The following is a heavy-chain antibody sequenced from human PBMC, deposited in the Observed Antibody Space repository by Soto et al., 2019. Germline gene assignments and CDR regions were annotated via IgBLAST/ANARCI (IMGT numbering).Heavy chain of an antibody. D-gene: IGHD2-21*02. CDR1: GGSISSSSYY. CDR3: ARQGAYCGGNCHSRGMDD. CDR2: IYYSGST. V-gene: IGHV4-39*01. J-gene: IGHJ6*04. Sequence: SETLSLTCTVSGGSISSSSYYWGWIRQPPGKGLAWIGSIYYSGSTYYNPSLKSRVTISVDTSKNQFSLNLSSVTPADTAGYYWARQGAYCGGNCHSRGMDDRGKGTTVA.